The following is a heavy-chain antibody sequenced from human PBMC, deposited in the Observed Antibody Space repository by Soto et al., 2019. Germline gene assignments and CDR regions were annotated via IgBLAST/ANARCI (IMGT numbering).Heavy chain of an antibody. D-gene: IGHD6-13*01. Sequence: QVQLQEAGPGLVKPSETLSLTCNVSGGSISSGGSYWSWIRQHPEKGLEWIGHFYYSGTTFYNPSLKSRATISLGTSRAQLSLRLTSVTAADTAIYYCARLGSSSWAEVIDTWGQGTQVTVSS. CDR2: FYYSGTT. CDR3: ARLGSSSWAEVIDT. CDR1: GGSISSGGSY. V-gene: IGHV4-31*03. J-gene: IGHJ5*02.